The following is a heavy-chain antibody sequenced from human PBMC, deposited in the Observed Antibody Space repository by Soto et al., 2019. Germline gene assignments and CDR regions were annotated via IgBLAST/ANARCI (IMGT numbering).Heavy chain of an antibody. CDR1: GYTLTELS. J-gene: IGHJ4*02. V-gene: IGHV1-24*01. Sequence: ASVKVSCKVSGYTLTELSMHWVRQAPGKGLEWMGGFDPEDGETIYAQKFQGRVTMTEDTFTDTVYMELSSLRSEDTAVYYCATDQSGYDWGYFDYWGQGPLVTVSS. CDR2: FDPEDGET. CDR3: ATDQSGYDWGYFDY. D-gene: IGHD5-12*01.